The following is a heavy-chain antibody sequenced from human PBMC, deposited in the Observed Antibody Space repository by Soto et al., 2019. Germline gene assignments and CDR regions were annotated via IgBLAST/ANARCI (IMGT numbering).Heavy chain of an antibody. D-gene: IGHD6-19*01. J-gene: IGHJ4*02. CDR1: GYTFTSYA. V-gene: IGHV1-3*01. CDR2: INAGNGNT. CDR3: SASTPEFFSGWYPGDY. Sequence: QVQLVQSGAEVKKPGASVKVSCKASGYTFTSYAMHWVRQAPGQRLEWMGWINAGNGNTKYSQKFQGRVTITRDTSASTAYMELSSLRSEDTAVYYCSASTPEFFSGWYPGDYWGQGTLVTVSS.